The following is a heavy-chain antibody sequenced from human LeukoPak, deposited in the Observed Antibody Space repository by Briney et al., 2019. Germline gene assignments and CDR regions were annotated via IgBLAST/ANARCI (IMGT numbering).Heavy chain of an antibody. V-gene: IGHV4-59*08. CDR2: IYYSGST. CDR3: ARNVIGGGNYRAQFDY. D-gene: IGHD2-21*01. Sequence: SETLSLTCTVSGGSISSYYWSWIRQPPGKGLEWIGYIYYSGSTNYNPSLKSRVTISVDTSKNQFSLKLSSVTAADTAVYYCARNVIGGGNYRAQFDYWGQGTLVTVSS. CDR1: GGSISSYY. J-gene: IGHJ4*02.